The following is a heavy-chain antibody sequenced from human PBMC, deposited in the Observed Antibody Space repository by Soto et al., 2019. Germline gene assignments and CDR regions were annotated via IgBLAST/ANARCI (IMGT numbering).Heavy chain of an antibody. Sequence: ASVKVSCKASGYTFTSYYMHWVRQAPGQGLEWMGIINPSGGSTSYAQKFQDRVTMTRDTSTSTVYMELSSLRSEDTAVYYCARSQWELPLDYWGQGTLVTVSS. D-gene: IGHD1-26*01. V-gene: IGHV1-46*01. CDR1: GYTFTSYY. J-gene: IGHJ4*02. CDR2: INPSGGST. CDR3: ARSQWELPLDY.